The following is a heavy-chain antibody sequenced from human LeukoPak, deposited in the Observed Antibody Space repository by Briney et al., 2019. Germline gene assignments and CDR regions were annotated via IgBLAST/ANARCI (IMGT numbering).Heavy chain of an antibody. V-gene: IGHV3-23*01. Sequence: GGSLRLSCAASGFTFSSYAMSWVRQAPGKGLEWVSAISGSGGSTYYADSVKGRFTISRDNSKNTLYLQMNSLRAEDTAVYYCAKVDYFEWLQYYFDYWGQGTLVTVSS. D-gene: IGHD3-9*01. CDR1: GFTFSSYA. CDR3: AKVDYFEWLQYYFDY. CDR2: ISGSGGST. J-gene: IGHJ4*02.